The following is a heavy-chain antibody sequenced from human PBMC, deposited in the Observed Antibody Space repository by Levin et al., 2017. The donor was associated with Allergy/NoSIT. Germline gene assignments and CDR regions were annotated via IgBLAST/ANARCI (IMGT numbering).Heavy chain of an antibody. Sequence: NASETLSLTCTVSGGSISSYYWSWIRQPPGKGLEWIGYIYYSGSTNYNPSLKSRVTISVDTSKNQFSLKLSSVTAADTAVYYCARGYYYDSSLYFDYWGQGTLVTVSS. CDR1: GGSISSYY. CDR3: ARGYYYDSSLYFDY. V-gene: IGHV4-59*01. J-gene: IGHJ4*02. CDR2: IYYSGST. D-gene: IGHD3-22*01.